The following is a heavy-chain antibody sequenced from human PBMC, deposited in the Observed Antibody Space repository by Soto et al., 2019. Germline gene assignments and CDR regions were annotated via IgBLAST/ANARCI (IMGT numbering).Heavy chain of an antibody. CDR1: GYTFTSYA. J-gene: IGHJ6*02. Sequence: QVQLVQSGAEVKKPGASVKVSCKASGYTFTSYAMHWVRQAPGQRLEWMGWINAGNGNTKYSQKFQGRVTITRDTSASTAYMELSSLRSEDTAVYYCARESGFGTGRQNYYYYYGMDVWGQGTTVTVSS. V-gene: IGHV1-3*01. D-gene: IGHD3-10*01. CDR2: INAGNGNT. CDR3: ARESGFGTGRQNYYYYYGMDV.